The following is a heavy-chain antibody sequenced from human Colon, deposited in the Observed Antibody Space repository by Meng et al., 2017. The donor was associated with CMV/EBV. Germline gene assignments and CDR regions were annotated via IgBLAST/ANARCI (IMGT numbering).Heavy chain of an antibody. D-gene: IGHD2-2*01. Sequence: GSLRLSCAASGFTFTNYWSWIRQPPGKGLEWIGYIFYRGSTNNNPSLKSRVTMSVDTSKNQLSLKMTSVTAADTAVYYCARMPGATVGFDYWGQGILVTVSS. CDR3: ARMPGATVGFDY. CDR2: IFYRGST. J-gene: IGHJ4*02. V-gene: IGHV4-59*01. CDR1: GFTFTNY.